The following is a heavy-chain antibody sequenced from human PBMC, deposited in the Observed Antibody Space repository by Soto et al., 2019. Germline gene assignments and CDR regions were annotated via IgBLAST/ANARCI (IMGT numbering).Heavy chain of an antibody. J-gene: IGHJ4*02. V-gene: IGHV5-51*01. D-gene: IGHD5-18*01. CDR1: GNSFTTYW. CDR3: ARQGYTYGYDY. Sequence: GESLKISCQGSGNSFTTYWIAWVRQMPGKGLEWMGIIYPGDSDTRYSPSFQGQVTISADKSISTAYLQWSSLKASDTAMYYCARQGYTYGYDYWGQGTQVTVAS. CDR2: IYPGDSDT.